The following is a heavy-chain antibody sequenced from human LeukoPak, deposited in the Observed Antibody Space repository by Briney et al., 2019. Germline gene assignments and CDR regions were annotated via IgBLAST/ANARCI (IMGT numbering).Heavy chain of an antibody. CDR2: INWNGGST. CDR3: ARGDYYGSGSSGGDY. CDR1: GFTFDDYG. V-gene: IGHV3-20*04. J-gene: IGHJ4*02. D-gene: IGHD3-10*01. Sequence: PGRSLRLSCAASGFTFDDYGMNWVLQAPGKGLEKISAINWNGGSTSYADSVKGRFTISRDNAKNSLYLQMNSLRAEDTALYYCARGDYYGSGSSGGDYWGQGTLVTVS.